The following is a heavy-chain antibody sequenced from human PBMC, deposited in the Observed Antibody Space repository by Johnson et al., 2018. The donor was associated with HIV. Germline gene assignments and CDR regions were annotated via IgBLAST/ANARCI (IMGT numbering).Heavy chain of an antibody. CDR3: SRDPDGTPGAFDI. J-gene: IGHJ3*02. D-gene: IGHD2-15*01. CDR2: IWYDGSNK. V-gene: IGHV3-33*01. Sequence: QVHLVESGGGVVQPGRSLRLSCAASGFTFSSYGVHWVRQAPGKGLEWVAVIWYDGSNKYYVDSVKGRFTISRDNAKNSLYLQMNSLRAEDTAVYYCSRDPDGTPGAFDIWGQGTMVTGSS. CDR1: GFTFSSYG.